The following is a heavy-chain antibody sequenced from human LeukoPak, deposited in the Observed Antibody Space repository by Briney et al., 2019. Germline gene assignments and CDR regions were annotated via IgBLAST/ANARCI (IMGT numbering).Heavy chain of an antibody. Sequence: GGSLRLSCAASGFTFSSYGMHWVRRAPGKGLEWVAVIWYDGSNKYYADSVKGRFTISRDNSKNTLYLQMNSLRAEDTAVYYCARTVAGTAFYFDYWGQGTLVTVSS. CDR2: IWYDGSNK. J-gene: IGHJ4*02. CDR3: ARTVAGTAFYFDY. V-gene: IGHV3-33*01. CDR1: GFTFSSYG. D-gene: IGHD6-19*01.